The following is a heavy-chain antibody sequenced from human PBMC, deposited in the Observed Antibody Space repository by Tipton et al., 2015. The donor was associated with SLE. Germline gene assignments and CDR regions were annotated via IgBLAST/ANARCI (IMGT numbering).Heavy chain of an antibody. J-gene: IGHJ2*01. Sequence: TLSLTCAVSGYSISSGYYWGRIRQPPGKGLEWIGSIYHSGSTYYNPSLKSRVTISVDASQNRVSLRLKSVSAADTAVYYCARGSDGEYVRYFDVWGPGTLVTVSS. D-gene: IGHD4-17*01. CDR3: ARGSDGEYVRYFDV. CDR2: IYHSGST. CDR1: GYSISSGYY. V-gene: IGHV4-38-2*01.